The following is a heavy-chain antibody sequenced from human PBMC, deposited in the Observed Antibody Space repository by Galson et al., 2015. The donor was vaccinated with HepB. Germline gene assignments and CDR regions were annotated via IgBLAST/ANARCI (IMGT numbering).Heavy chain of an antibody. CDR2: ISSYSHTT. D-gene: IGHD2-2*01. Sequence: SLRLSCAASGFTFTGSPMHWVRQAPGKGLEWLSYISSYSHTTYYADSVKGRFTISRDNAKSSLYLQMNSLRAEDTAVCYCARAYCSRLSCSPNDYWGQGTLVTVSS. CDR3: ARAYCSRLSCSPNDY. V-gene: IGHV3-48*04. J-gene: IGHJ4*02. CDR1: GFTFTGSP.